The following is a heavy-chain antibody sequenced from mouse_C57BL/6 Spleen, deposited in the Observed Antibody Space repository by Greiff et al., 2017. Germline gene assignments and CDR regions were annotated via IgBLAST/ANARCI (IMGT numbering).Heavy chain of an antibody. CDR1: GYAFTNYL. J-gene: IGHJ4*01. V-gene: IGHV1-54*01. Sequence: VQLQQSGAELVRPGTSVKVSCKASGYAFTNYLIEWVKQRPGQGLEWIGVINPGSGGTNYNKKFKGKATLTADKSSSTAYMQLSSLTSEDAAVYFCARSNYYGSMDYWGQGTSVTVSS. CDR2: INPGSGGT. CDR3: ARSNYYGSMDY. D-gene: IGHD1-1*01.